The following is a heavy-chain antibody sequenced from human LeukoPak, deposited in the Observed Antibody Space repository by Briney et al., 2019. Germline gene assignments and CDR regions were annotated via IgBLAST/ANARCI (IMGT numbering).Heavy chain of an antibody. CDR1: GFTFSNYA. D-gene: IGHD5-18*01. Sequence: GSLRLSCAASGFTFSNYAMHWVRQAPGKGLEWVAVISYDGSNKYYADSVKGRFTISRGNSKNTLYLQMNSLRAEDTAVYYCARDYTAMVMSAPGYWGQGTLVTVSS. J-gene: IGHJ4*02. CDR2: ISYDGSNK. CDR3: ARDYTAMVMSAPGY. V-gene: IGHV3-30-3*01.